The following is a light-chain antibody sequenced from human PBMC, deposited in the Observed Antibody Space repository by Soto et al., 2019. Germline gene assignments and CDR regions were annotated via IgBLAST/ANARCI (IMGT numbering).Light chain of an antibody. Sequence: DIQMTQSPSTLCASVGDRVTITCRASQTISTYVAWYQQKPGAAPHLLIYDASSLESGVPSRFSGSGSGTEFTLTINSLQPDDFATYYCQQYNSYWTFGQGTKVDI. V-gene: IGKV1-5*01. CDR3: QQYNSYWT. CDR1: QTISTY. CDR2: DAS. J-gene: IGKJ1*01.